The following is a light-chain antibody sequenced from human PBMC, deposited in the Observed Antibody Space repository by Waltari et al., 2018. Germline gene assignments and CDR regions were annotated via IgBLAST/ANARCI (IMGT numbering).Light chain of an antibody. CDR1: QSVLYSSNNKNY. CDR2: WAS. J-gene: IGKJ1*01. Sequence: DIVMTQSPDSLAVSLGERATINCKSSQSVLYSSNNKNYLAWYQQKPGQPPKLLIYWASTRASGVPDRFSGSGSGTDFTLTISSLQAEDVAVYYCQQYLSTPPTFGQGTKVEIK. CDR3: QQYLSTPPT. V-gene: IGKV4-1*01.